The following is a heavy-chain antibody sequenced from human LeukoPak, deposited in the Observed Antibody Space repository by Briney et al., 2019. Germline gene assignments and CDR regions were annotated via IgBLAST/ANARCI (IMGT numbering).Heavy chain of an antibody. J-gene: IGHJ4*02. CDR2: ISGSGGST. CDR1: GFTFSSYA. D-gene: IGHD6-13*01. CDR3: AKFPFWEAAAGHYFDY. Sequence: PGGSLRLSCAASGFTFSSYAMSWVRQAPGKGLEWVSAISGSGGSTYYADSVKGRFTISRDNSKNTLYLQMNSLRAEDTAVYYCAKFPFWEAAAGHYFDYWGQGTLVTVSS. V-gene: IGHV3-23*01.